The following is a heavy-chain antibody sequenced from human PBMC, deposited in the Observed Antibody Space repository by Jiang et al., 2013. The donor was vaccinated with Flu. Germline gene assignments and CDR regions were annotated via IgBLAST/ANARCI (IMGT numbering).Heavy chain of an antibody. CDR1: GGSIRSYY. Sequence: GSGLVKPSETLSLSCTVSGGSIRSYYCSWIRQPPGKGLEWIGYIYYSGSTSYNPSLKSRVTISVDTSKNQFSLKLSSVTAADTAVYYCARGAFRLHAFDIWGQGTMVTVSS. V-gene: IGHV4-59*08. CDR2: IYYSGST. CDR3: ARGAFRLHAFDI. D-gene: IGHD5-18*01. J-gene: IGHJ3*02.